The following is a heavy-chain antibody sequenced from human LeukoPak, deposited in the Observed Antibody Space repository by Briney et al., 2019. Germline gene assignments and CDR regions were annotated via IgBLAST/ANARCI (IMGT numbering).Heavy chain of an antibody. CDR2: ISAYNGNT. D-gene: IGHD1-26*01. J-gene: IGHJ4*02. V-gene: IGHV1-18*01. Sequence: ASVKVSCKASGYTFTSYGISWVRQAPGQGLEWMGWISAYNGNTNYAQKLQGRVTMTTDTSTSTAYMELSSLRSEGTAVYYCARGSGWELLGYLDYWGQGTLVTVSS. CDR1: GYTFTSYG. CDR3: ARGSGWELLGYLDY.